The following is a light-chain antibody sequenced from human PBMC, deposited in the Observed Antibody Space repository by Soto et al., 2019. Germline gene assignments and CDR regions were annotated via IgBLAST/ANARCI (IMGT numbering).Light chain of an antibody. CDR2: GAS. J-gene: IGKJ4*01. V-gene: IGKV1-39*01. Sequence: DIQMSQSPSSLSASIGDRITITCRASQSISTYLNWYQQKPGKAPRLLIYGASTLQNGVPSRFSGSGYARDYTLNINSMQPEDFVTYYCQQSFITPPLTFGGGTTVEMK. CDR3: QQSFITPPLT. CDR1: QSISTY.